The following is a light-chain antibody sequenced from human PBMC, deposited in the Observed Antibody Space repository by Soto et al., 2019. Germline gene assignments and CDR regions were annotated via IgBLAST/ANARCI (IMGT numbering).Light chain of an antibody. CDR1: SSNIGANP. CDR2: NND. CDR3: EAWDDSLYGAV. J-gene: IGLJ2*01. V-gene: IGLV1-44*01. Sequence: QSVMTQPPSASGTPGQRVTISCSGSSSNIGANPINWYQQLPGTAPKLLIYNNDQRPSGVPDRFSVSKSGTSASLAISGLQSEDEADYYCEAWDDSLYGAVLGGGTKLTVL.